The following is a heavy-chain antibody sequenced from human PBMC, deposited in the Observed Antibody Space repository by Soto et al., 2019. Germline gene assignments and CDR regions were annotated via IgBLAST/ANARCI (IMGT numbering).Heavy chain of an antibody. V-gene: IGHV3-74*01. J-gene: IGHJ6*02. Sequence: PWWSLRLSCTAPIFTFGRYWMHWVRQAPGKGLVWVSDINVDGTETWYADSVKGRFTISRDNDKKTLYLHMTGLRVDDTGVYYCARDKEVLLTNYGMAVWGQGTTVTVSS. CDR1: IFTFGRYW. CDR2: INVDGTET. CDR3: ARDKEVLLTNYGMAV.